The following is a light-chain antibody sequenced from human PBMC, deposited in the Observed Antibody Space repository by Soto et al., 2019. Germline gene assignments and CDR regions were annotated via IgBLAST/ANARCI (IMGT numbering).Light chain of an antibody. V-gene: IGKV3-20*01. J-gene: IGKJ4*01. CDR2: GAS. CDR1: QSVSGSR. CDR3: QQHDSSPLT. Sequence: EIVLTQSPGTLSLSPGERATLSCRASQSVSGSRLAWYQQKPGQAPWLLIYGASNRATGIPDRFSGSGSGTDFTLTISRLEPEDFAVYYCQQHDSSPLTFGGGTKVDIK.